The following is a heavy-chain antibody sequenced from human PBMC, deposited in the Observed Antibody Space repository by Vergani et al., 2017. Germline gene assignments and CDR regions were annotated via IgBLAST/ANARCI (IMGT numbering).Heavy chain of an antibody. CDR3: ARDGRDDFWSGYYTYYYYGMDV. V-gene: IGHV3-7*01. Sequence: EVQLVESGGGLVQPGGSLRLSCAASGFTFSSYWMSWVRQAPGKGLEWVANIKQDGSEKYYVDSVKGRFTISRDNAKNSLYLQMNSLRAEDTAVYYCARDGRDDFWSGYYTYYYYGMDVWGQGTTVTVSS. CDR1: GFTFSSYW. D-gene: IGHD3-3*01. CDR2: IKQDGSEK. J-gene: IGHJ6*02.